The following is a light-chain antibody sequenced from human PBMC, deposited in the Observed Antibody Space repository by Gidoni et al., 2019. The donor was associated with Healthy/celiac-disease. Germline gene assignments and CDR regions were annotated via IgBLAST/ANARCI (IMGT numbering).Light chain of an antibody. V-gene: IGLV1-47*01. CDR2: RNN. CDR3: AAWDDSLSGLYV. Sequence: QSVLTQPPSASGTPGQRVTISCSGSSSNIGSNYVYWYQQLPGTAPKILIYRNNQRPSGVPDRFSGSKSGTSASLAISGLRSEDEADYYCAAWDDSLSGLYVFGTGTKVTVL. CDR1: SSNIGSNY. J-gene: IGLJ1*01.